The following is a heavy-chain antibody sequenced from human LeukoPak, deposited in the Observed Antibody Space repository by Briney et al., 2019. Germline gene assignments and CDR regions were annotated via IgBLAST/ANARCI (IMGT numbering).Heavy chain of an antibody. D-gene: IGHD5/OR15-5a*01. CDR3: ARGKSKRLDV. J-gene: IGHJ6*02. V-gene: IGHV6-1*01. CDR1: GDSVSSNSGT. Sequence: SQTLSLTCAISGDSVSSNSGTWNWIRQSPSRGLEWLGRTYYRSKWYNDYAVSVKSRITINPDTSKNHFSLQLNSVTPDDTGVYYCARGKSKRLDVWGQGTTVTVSS. CDR2: TYYRSKWYN.